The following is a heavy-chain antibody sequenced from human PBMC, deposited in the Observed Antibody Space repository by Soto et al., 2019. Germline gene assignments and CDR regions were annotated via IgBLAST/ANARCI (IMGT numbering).Heavy chain of an antibody. V-gene: IGHV3-33*01. CDR1: GFTFSSYG. CDR2: IWYDGSNK. D-gene: IGHD3-22*01. CDR3: ARTLYDSSGYHHFQH. J-gene: IGHJ1*01. Sequence: QVQLVESGGGVVQPGRSLRLSCAASGFTFSSYGMHWVRQAPGKGLEWVAVIWYDGSNKYYAGSVKGRFTISRDNSKNTLYLRMNSLRAEDTAVYYCARTLYDSSGYHHFQHWGQGTLVTVSS.